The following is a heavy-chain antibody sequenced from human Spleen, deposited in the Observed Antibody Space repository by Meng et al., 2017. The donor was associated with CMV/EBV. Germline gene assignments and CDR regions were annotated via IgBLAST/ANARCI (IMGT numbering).Heavy chain of an antibody. CDR1: GGSISSSSYY. D-gene: IGHD7-27*01. J-gene: IGHJ4*02. CDR3: ARVGTASSPEYYFDY. V-gene: IGHV4-61*01. Sequence: SETLSLTCTVSGGSISSSSYYWSWIRQPPGKGLEWIGYIYYSGSTNYNPSLKSRVTISVDTSKNQFSLKLSSVTAADTAVYYCARVGTASSPEYYFDYWGQGTLVTVSS. CDR2: IYYSGST.